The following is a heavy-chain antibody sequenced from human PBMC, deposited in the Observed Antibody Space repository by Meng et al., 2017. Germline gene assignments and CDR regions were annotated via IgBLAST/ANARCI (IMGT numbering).Heavy chain of an antibody. V-gene: IGHV3-7*01. J-gene: IGHJ3*02. CDR2: IKEDGGKK. CDR1: GFSFSSYW. Sequence: GESLKISCAASGFSFSSYWMSWVRQAPGKGLEWVANIKEDGGKKFYVDSVKGRFTISRDNTNPSLDLQINSVRVDDTAVYYCARDILGGAFDIWGQGTMVTVSS. CDR3: ARDILGGAFDI. D-gene: IGHD3-3*02.